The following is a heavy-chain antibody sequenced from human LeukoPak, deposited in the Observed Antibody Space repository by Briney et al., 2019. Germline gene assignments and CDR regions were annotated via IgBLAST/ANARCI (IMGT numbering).Heavy chain of an antibody. CDR2: ISRSGSFI. D-gene: IGHD3-10*01. Sequence: GGSLRLSCAASGFTFSTSAMNWVRQAPGQGLEWVSSISRSGSFISYADSLKGRFTISRDNAKNSLYLQMNSLRAKDTAVYYCARFAFGELPDYWGRGTLVIVSS. J-gene: IGHJ4*02. CDR3: ARFAFGELPDY. V-gene: IGHV3-21*01. CDR1: GFTFSTSA.